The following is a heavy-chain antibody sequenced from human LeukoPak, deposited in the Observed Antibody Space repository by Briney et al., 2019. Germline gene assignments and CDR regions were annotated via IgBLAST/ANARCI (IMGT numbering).Heavy chain of an antibody. J-gene: IGHJ5*02. V-gene: IGHV1-69*13. Sequence: ASVKVSCKASGGTFSSYAISWVRQAPGQGLEWMGGIIPIFGTANYAQKFQGRVTITADESTSTAYMELSSLRSEDTAVYYCAKFWQQLVRAPWFDPRGQGTLVTVSS. D-gene: IGHD6-13*01. CDR2: IIPIFGTA. CDR1: GGTFSSYA. CDR3: AKFWQQLVRAPWFDP.